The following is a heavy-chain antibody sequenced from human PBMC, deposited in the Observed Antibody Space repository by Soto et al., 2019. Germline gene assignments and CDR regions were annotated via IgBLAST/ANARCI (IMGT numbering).Heavy chain of an antibody. Sequence: ESGGGLVQPGGSLRLPCAASGFTFSTYWMTWVRQPQGKGLEWVASINQDGSERYYVDSVKGRFTISRDNAKNSLYLQMNSLRAEDTAVYYCVCGGNFFVYWGQGTLVTVST. CDR3: VCGGNFFVY. CDR1: GFTFSTYW. V-gene: IGHV3-7*01. J-gene: IGHJ4*02. CDR2: INQDGSER. D-gene: IGHD3-16*01.